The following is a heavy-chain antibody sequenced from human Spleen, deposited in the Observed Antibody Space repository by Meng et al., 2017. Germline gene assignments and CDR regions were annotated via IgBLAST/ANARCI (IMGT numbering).Heavy chain of an antibody. D-gene: IGHD6-19*01. V-gene: IGHV3-30-3*01. CDR1: GFTFTDYA. Sequence: VQLLESGGGWVQPGVPWRLSCATSGFTFTDYAMHWVRQAPGKGPQWVAIVSHDGNSGCYADSVKGRFSVSRDNSKNTLYLQMNSLRAEDTAVYFCAKDQGAVAPDYWGQGTLVTVSS. CDR3: AKDQGAVAPDY. J-gene: IGHJ4*02. CDR2: VSHDGNSG.